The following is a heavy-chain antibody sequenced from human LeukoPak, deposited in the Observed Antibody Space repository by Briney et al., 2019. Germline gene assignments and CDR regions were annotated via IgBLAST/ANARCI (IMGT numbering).Heavy chain of an antibody. CDR1: GGSISSYY. Sequence: SETLSLTCTVSGGSISSYYWSWIRQPPGKGLEWIGYIYYSGSTNYNPSLKSRVTISVDTSKNQFSLKLRSVTAADTAVYYCARSYCSSPSCYVDYWGQGTLVTVSS. CDR3: ARSYCSSPSCYVDY. D-gene: IGHD2-2*01. J-gene: IGHJ4*02. CDR2: IYYSGST. V-gene: IGHV4-59*01.